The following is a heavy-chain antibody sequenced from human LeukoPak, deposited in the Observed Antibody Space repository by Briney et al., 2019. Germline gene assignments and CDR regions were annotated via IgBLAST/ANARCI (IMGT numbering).Heavy chain of an antibody. D-gene: IGHD2-8*01. V-gene: IGHV3-7*03. CDR1: GFAFNSYW. CDR3: ANEEWYRFDY. Sequence: GGSLRLSCAASGFAFNSYWMSWVRQTPGKGLEWVATMDGGGSATYYVDSVKGRFTTTRDNAKNSLFLQMNSLRAEDTALYYCANEEWYRFDYWGQGTLVTVPS. CDR2: MDGGGSAT. J-gene: IGHJ4*02.